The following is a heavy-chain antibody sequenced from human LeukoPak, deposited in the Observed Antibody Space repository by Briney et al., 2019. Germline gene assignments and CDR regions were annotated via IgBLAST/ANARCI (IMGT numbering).Heavy chain of an antibody. D-gene: IGHD3-9*01. CDR2: ISYDGSNK. V-gene: IGHV3-30*18. CDR1: GFTVSSNY. CDR3: AKLLRYSDQGAFDI. Sequence: GGSLRLSCAASGFTVSSNYMSWVRQAPGKGLEWVAVISYDGSNKYYADSVKGRFTISRDNSKNTLYLQMNSLRAEDTAVYYCAKLLRYSDQGAFDIWGQGTMVTVSS. J-gene: IGHJ3*02.